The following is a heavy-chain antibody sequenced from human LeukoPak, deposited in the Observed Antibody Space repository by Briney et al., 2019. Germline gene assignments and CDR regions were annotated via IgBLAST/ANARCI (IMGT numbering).Heavy chain of an antibody. J-gene: IGHJ3*02. Sequence: GESLKISCKGSGYSFTSYWIGWVRQMPGKGQEWMGIIYPGDSDTRYSPSFQDQVTISADKSISTAYLQWSSLKASDTAMYYCARRRPYVWGGQGDAFDIWGQGTMVTVSS. CDR1: GYSFTSYW. CDR3: ARRRPYVWGGQGDAFDI. V-gene: IGHV5-51*01. CDR2: IYPGDSDT. D-gene: IGHD3-16*01.